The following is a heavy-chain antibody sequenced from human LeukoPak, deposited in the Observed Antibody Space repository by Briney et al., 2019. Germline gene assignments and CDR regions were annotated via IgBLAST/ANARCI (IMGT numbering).Heavy chain of an antibody. D-gene: IGHD5-18*01. Sequence: SETLSLTCTVSGGSISSYYWTWIRQPPGKGLEWIGYIYYTGSTNYNPSLKSRVTISVDTSKNQFSLKLSSVTAVDTAVYYCATLGYSYGTDYWGQGTLVTVSS. CDR1: GGSISSYY. CDR3: ATLGYSYGTDY. CDR2: IYYTGST. J-gene: IGHJ4*02. V-gene: IGHV4-59*01.